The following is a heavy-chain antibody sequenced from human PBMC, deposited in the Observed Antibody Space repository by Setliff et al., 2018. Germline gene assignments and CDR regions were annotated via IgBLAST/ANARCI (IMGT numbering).Heavy chain of an antibody. CDR1: GYTFAGYY. J-gene: IGHJ6*02. D-gene: IGHD2-15*01. CDR2: ITAGIVET. Sequence: GASVKVSCKASGYTFAGYYMHWVRQAPGQGLEWMGWITAGIVETKYSQKFQGRITITRDTSASTFYMELSSLTSEDTALYSCAASVGGAHYYYGLDVWGQGTTVTVSS. CDR3: AASVGGAHYYYGLDV. V-gene: IGHV1-3*01.